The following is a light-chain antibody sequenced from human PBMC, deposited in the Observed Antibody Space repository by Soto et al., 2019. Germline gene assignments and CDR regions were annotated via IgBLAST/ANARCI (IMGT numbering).Light chain of an antibody. CDR3: QHYNSYSEA. CDR2: KAS. J-gene: IGKJ1*01. CDR1: QTISSW. V-gene: IGKV1-5*03. Sequence: DIQMTQSPSTLSASAGDRVTITCRASQTISSWLAWYQQKPGKAPKLLIYKASTLKSGVPSRFSGSGSGTEFTLTISSLQPDDVATYYCQHYNSYSEAFGQGTKVDIK.